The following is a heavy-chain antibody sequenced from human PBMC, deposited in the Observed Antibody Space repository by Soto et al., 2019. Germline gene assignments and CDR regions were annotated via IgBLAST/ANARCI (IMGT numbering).Heavy chain of an antibody. CDR3: AKGWYDIEY. CDR1: RFTFSSYA. V-gene: IGHV3-23*01. D-gene: IGHD6-13*01. CDR2: ISGSVGST. Sequence: VGSLRLSLAASRFTFSSYAISWVLQAPGKGLECVSAISGSVGSTYYADSVKGRFTISRDNSKNTLYLQMNSLRAEDTAVYYCAKGWYDIEYWGQGTLVTVSS. J-gene: IGHJ4*02.